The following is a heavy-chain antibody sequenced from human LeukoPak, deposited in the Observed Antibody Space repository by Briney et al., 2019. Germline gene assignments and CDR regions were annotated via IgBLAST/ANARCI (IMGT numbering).Heavy chain of an antibody. Sequence: PSETLSLTCAVYGGSFSGYYWSWIRQPPGKGLEWIGEINHSGSTNYNPSLKSRVTISVDTSKSQFSLKLSSVTAADTAVYYCARAYSSGWYRSYWFDPWGQGTLVTVSS. CDR3: ARAYSSGWYRSYWFDP. D-gene: IGHD6-19*01. V-gene: IGHV4-34*01. CDR1: GGSFSGYY. CDR2: INHSGST. J-gene: IGHJ5*02.